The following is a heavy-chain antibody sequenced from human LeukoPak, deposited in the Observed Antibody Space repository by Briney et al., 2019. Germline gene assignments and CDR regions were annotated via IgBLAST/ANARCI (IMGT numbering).Heavy chain of an antibody. CDR1: GFTFSTFA. CDR3: ARTTGTYSSGYYYWYFDL. J-gene: IGHJ2*01. V-gene: IGHV3-23*01. Sequence: PGGSLRLSCAASGFTFSTFAMSWVRQAPGKGLEWVSPVTVNGGSTYYADSVKGRFTISRDNSKNTLYLQMNRLRAEDTAVYYCARTTGTYSSGYYYWYFDLWGRGTLVTVFS. CDR2: VTVNGGST. D-gene: IGHD6-19*01.